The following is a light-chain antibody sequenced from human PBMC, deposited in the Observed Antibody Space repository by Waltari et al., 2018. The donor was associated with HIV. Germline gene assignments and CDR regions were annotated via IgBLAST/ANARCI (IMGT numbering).Light chain of an antibody. CDR2: EVN. CDR3: NSYAGSNNWV. Sequence: QSALTQAPSAAGSPGQVGHNPCTGTRSDIGGSKYFSWYPPHPGKAPKLMIYEVNKRPSGVPDRFSGSKSANTASLTVSGLQADDEADYYCNSYAGSNNWVFGGGTKLTVL. J-gene: IGLJ3*02. V-gene: IGLV2-8*01. CDR1: RSDIGGSKY.